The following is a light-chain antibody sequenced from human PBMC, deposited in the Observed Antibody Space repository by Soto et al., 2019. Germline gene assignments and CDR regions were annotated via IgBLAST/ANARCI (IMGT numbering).Light chain of an antibody. CDR2: NAS. Sequence: EIVLTQSPATLYLSPGERATLSCRASQDISIYLAWYQQKPGQPPRLLIFNASNRATGIPARFSGSGSGTDFTLTISSLGPEDFAVYYCQQRSNWPPEFTFGQGTKLEI. V-gene: IGKV3-11*01. CDR3: QQRSNWPPEFT. CDR1: QDISIY. J-gene: IGKJ2*01.